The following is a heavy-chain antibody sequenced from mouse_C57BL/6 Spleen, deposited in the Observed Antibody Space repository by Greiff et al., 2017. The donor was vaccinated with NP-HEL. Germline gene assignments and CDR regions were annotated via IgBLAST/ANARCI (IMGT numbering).Heavy chain of an antibody. CDR1: GYSITSGYD. D-gene: IGHD1-1*01. CDR3: ARGAVVDAMDY. Sequence: EVKLQESGPGMVKPSQSLSLTCTVTGYSITSGYDWHWIRHFPGNKLEWMGYISYSGSTNYNPSLKSRISITHDTSKNHFFLKLNSVTTEDTATYYCARGAVVDAMDYWGQGTSVTVSS. CDR2: ISYSGST. V-gene: IGHV3-1*01. J-gene: IGHJ4*01.